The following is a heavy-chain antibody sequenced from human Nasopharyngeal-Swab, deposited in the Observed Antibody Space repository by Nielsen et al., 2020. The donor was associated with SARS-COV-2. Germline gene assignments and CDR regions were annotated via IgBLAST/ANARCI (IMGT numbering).Heavy chain of an antibody. V-gene: IGHV3-48*01. CDR3: ARDGITIFGVEYYYYGMDV. Sequence: GGSLRLSCAASGFTFSSYSMNWVRQAPGKGLEWVSYISSSSSTIYYADSVKGRFTISRDNAKNSLYLQMNSLRAEDTAVYYCARDGITIFGVEYYYYGMDVWGQGTTVTVSS. CDR1: GFTFSSYS. D-gene: IGHD3-3*01. J-gene: IGHJ6*02. CDR2: ISSSSSTI.